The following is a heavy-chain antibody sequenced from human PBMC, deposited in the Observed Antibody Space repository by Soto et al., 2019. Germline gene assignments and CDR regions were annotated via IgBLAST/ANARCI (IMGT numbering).Heavy chain of an antibody. CDR1: GFTFSSFG. CDR3: AKVGIGMFSHKHHFDH. V-gene: IGHV3-23*01. Sequence: LRLSCTASGFTFSSFGMAWVRQAPGKGLEWVSAISGSGDSSYYADSVKDRFTISRDNPTNTLYLQMNNLRAEDTAVYYCAKVGIGMFSHKHHFDHWGQGTQVTVSS. D-gene: IGHD2-2*03. CDR2: ISGSGDSS. J-gene: IGHJ4*02.